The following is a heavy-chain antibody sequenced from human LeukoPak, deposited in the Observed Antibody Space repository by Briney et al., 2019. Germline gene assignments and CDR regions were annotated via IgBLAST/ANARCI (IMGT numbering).Heavy chain of an antibody. V-gene: IGHV5-51*01. Sequence: GESLKISCTGSGYSFTNYWIGWVRQMPGKGLEWMGSIYPHDSDTTYSPSFLGRVTISADKSITSVYLQWSSLEASDTAMYYCARGGNWLDPWGQGTLVTVSS. CDR1: GYSFTNYW. D-gene: IGHD3-16*01. J-gene: IGHJ5*02. CDR2: IYPHDSDT. CDR3: ARGGNWLDP.